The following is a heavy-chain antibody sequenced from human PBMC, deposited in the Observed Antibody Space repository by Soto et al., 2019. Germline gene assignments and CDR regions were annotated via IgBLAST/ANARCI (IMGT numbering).Heavy chain of an antibody. Sequence: QVQLVESGGGVVQPGMSLRLSCAASGFTFSNYGMHWVRQAPGKGLEWVAVIWYDGSNKYYADSVKGRFTISRDNSKNTLYLQMNTLRAEDTAVYYCAGHEGGDPYYFDYGGQGTLVTVSS. CDR3: AGHEGGDPYYFDY. D-gene: IGHD4-17*01. J-gene: IGHJ4*02. V-gene: IGHV3-33*01. CDR1: GFTFSNYG. CDR2: IWYDGSNK.